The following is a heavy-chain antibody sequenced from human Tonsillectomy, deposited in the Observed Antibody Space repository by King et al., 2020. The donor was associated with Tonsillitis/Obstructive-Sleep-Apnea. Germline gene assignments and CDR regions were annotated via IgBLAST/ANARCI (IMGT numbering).Heavy chain of an antibody. D-gene: IGHD2-21*01. V-gene: IGHV1-2*06. J-gene: IGHJ5*02. Sequence: QLVQSGAEVKKPGASVKVSCKASGYTFTGYYMHWVRQAPGQGLEWIGRINPNRGGTNSSQKFQGRVHMTRETAISTAYMGLRRLRADDTAVYYCARGFTYCGGDCYYSWGQGPLVTVSS. CDR1: GYTFTGYY. CDR2: INPNRGGT. CDR3: ARGFTYCGGDCYYS.